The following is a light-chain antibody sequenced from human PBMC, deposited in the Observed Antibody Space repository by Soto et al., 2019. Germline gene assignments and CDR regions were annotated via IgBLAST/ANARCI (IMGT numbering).Light chain of an antibody. CDR3: SSYTSNGTLV. CDR1: TSDVGGYNY. V-gene: IGLV2-14*01. J-gene: IGLJ2*01. CDR2: EVS. Sequence: QSALTQPASVSGSPGQSITISCTGTTSDVGGYNYVSWYQQHPGKAPKLMIYEVSNRPSGVSNRFSGSKSGNTASLTISGLQAEDEGDYYCSSYTSNGTLVFGGGTKVTVL.